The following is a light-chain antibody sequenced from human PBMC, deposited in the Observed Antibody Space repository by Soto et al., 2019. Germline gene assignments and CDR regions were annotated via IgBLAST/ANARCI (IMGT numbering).Light chain of an antibody. CDR1: QGISNY. Sequence: DIQMTQSPSSLPASVGDRVTITCRASQGISNYLAWYQQKPGKVPKLLIYAASTLQSGVPSRFSGSGSGTDFTITISSMQPADVANYLCRKYTSAPWTFGHATKVEIK. V-gene: IGKV1-27*01. CDR3: RKYTSAPWT. CDR2: AAS. J-gene: IGKJ1*01.